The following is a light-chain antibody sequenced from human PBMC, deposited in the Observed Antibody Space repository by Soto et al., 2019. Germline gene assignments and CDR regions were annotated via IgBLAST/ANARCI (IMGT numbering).Light chain of an antibody. CDR1: QSVGSS. CDR3: QHYNNWPPWT. V-gene: IGKV3-15*01. J-gene: IGKJ1*01. CDR2: GAS. Sequence: EIVMTQSPATLSVSPGERATLSCRASQSVGSSLAWYQQEPGQAPRLLIYGASIRATGIPARFSGSGSGTEFTLTISTLQSEDFAIYYCQHYNNWPPWTFGQGTKVDIK.